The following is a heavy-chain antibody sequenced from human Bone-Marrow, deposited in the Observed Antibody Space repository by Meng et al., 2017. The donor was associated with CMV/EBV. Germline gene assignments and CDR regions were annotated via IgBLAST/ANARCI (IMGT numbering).Heavy chain of an antibody. Sequence: GESLKISCAASGFTFSSFGMHWVRQAPGKGLEWVAVISYDGSNKYYADSVKGRFTIPRDNSKNTLYLQMNSLRAEDTAVYYCARGLMVRGVIYTENFDYWAQGTLVTFSS. D-gene: IGHD3-10*01. J-gene: IGHJ4*02. CDR3: ARGLMVRGVIYTENFDY. V-gene: IGHV3-30*19. CDR1: GFTFSSFG. CDR2: ISYDGSNK.